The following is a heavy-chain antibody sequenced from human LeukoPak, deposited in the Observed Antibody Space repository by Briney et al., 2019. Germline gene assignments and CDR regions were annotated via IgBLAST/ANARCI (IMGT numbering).Heavy chain of an antibody. CDR1: GGSISSSSYY. CDR3: ARGGGTFDY. J-gene: IGHJ4*02. Sequence: SETLSLTCTVSGGSISSSSYYWGWIRQPPEKGLEWIGNIYYSGSTYYNPSLKSRVTISVDTSKNQFSLKLSSVTAADTAVYYCARGGGTFDYWGQGTLVTVSS. V-gene: IGHV4-39*07. CDR2: IYYSGST. D-gene: IGHD3-16*01.